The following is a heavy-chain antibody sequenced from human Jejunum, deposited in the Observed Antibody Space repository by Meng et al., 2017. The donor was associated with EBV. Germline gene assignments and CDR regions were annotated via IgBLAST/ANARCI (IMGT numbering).Heavy chain of an antibody. J-gene: IGHJ4*02. CDR1: GFTFTGSS. V-gene: IGHV1-2*06. D-gene: IGHD2-15*01. Sequence: GLRGQAGAEGNISGVSVKDPSTPSGFTFTGSSIHWVRQGPGQALEWMGQINPDSGEIDYAKKFPGRVTLTRDTYISTAYMELSRLKSDDTAVYFCAREGYCRGDNCYPAGFWGKGSLVTVSS. CDR2: INPDSGEI. CDR3: AREGYCRGDNCYPAGF.